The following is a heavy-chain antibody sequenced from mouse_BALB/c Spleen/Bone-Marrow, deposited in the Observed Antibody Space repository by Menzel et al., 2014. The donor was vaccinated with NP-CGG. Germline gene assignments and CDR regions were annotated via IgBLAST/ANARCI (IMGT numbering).Heavy chain of an antibody. D-gene: IGHD2-14*01. CDR2: ISSGSSTI. Sequence: EVQRVESGGGLVQPGGSRKLSCAASGFTFSSFGMHWVRQAPEKGLEWVAYISSGSSTIYYADTVKGRFTISRDKPKNTLFLQMTSLRSEDTAMYYCARDVPLYDVGYFDYWGQGTTLAVSS. CDR1: GFTFSSFG. J-gene: IGHJ2*01. CDR3: ARDVPLYDVGYFDY. V-gene: IGHV5-17*02.